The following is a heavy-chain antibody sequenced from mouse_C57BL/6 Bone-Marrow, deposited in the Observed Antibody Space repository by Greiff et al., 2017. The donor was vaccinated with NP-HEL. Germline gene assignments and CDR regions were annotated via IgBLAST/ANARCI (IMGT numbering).Heavy chain of an antibody. CDR1: GYTFTSYW. V-gene: IGHV1-64*01. Sequence: VQLQQPGAELVKPGASVKLSCKASGYTFTSYWMHWVKQRPGQGLEWIGMIHPNSGSTNYNEKFKSKATLTVDKSSSTAYMQLSSLTSEDSAVYYCAREGYYYGYAMDYWGQGTSVTVSS. D-gene: IGHD1-1*01. CDR2: IHPNSGST. CDR3: AREGYYYGYAMDY. J-gene: IGHJ4*01.